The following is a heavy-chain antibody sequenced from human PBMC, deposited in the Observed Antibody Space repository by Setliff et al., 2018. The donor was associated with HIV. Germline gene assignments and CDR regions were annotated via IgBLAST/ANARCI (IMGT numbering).Heavy chain of an antibody. CDR1: GFTFSSHS. V-gene: IGHV3-48*01. D-gene: IGHD5-18*01. Sequence: GGSLRLSCAASGFTFSSHSMNWVRQSPGKGLEWVSYISSSSSSIYYADSVKGRFTISRDNAKNSLYLQMNSLGVEDTAVYYCAREVYRYDDGSESMDVWGKGTTVTVSS. J-gene: IGHJ6*03. CDR2: ISSSSSSI. CDR3: AREVYRYDDGSESMDV.